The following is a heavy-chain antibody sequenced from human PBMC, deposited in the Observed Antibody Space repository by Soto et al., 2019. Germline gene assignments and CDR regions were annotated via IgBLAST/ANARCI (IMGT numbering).Heavy chain of an antibody. CDR1: GYTYTSYA. J-gene: IGHJ4*02. CDR2: ISAYNGNT. CDR3: AREPNYFDY. Sequence: APVKATCKASGYTYTSYAICWVRQAPGQGLEWMGWISAYNGNTNYAQKLQGRVTMTTDTSTSTAYMELRSLRSDDTAVYYCAREPNYFDYWGQGTLVTVSS. V-gene: IGHV1-18*01.